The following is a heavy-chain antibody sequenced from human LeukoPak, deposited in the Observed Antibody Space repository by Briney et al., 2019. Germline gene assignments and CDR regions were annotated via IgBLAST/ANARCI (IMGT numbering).Heavy chain of an antibody. D-gene: IGHD2/OR15-2a*01. CDR2: ISGSGGLT. V-gene: IGHV3-23*01. J-gene: IGHJ4*02. CDR1: GFTFSSYA. Sequence: GGSLRLSCAASGFTFSSYAMSWVRQAPGKGLEWVSGISGSGGLTYYADSVKGRFTVSRDNSKNTLYLQMNGLRAEDTAVYYCAKESNILDYWGQGTLVTVSS. CDR3: AKESNILDY.